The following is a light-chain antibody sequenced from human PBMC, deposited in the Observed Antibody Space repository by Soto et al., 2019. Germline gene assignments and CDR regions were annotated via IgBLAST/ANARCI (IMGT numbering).Light chain of an antibody. J-gene: IGLJ2*01. CDR1: SSDVGGYNF. CDR3: NSYAGSNNFVV. V-gene: IGLV2-8*01. CDR2: EVN. Sequence: QSALTQPPSASGSPGQSVTISCTGTSSDVGGYNFVSWFQQSPAKAPKLMIYEVNKRPSGVPDRFSGSKSGNTASLTVSGLQAEDEADYYCNSYAGSNNFVVFGGGTKLTVL.